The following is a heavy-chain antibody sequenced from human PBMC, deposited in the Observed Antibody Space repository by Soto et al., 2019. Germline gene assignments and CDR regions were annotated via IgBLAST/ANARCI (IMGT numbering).Heavy chain of an antibody. J-gene: IGHJ4*02. CDR1: GGSISSGGYY. Sequence: PSETLSLTCTVSGGSISSGGYYWSWIRQRPGKGLEWIGYIYYSGSTYYNPSLKSRVTISVDTSKNQFSLKLSSVTAADTAVYYCARMLYFDWLLLDYWGQGTLVTVS. D-gene: IGHD3-9*01. V-gene: IGHV4-30-4*08. CDR3: ARMLYFDWLLLDY. CDR2: IYYSGST.